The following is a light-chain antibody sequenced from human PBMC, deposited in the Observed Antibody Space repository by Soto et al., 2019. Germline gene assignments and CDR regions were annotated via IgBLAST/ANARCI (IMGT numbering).Light chain of an antibody. CDR3: QQYGSSGT. Sequence: EILLTQSPGTLSLSPGERATLSCRASQSVSNNYLAWYQQKPGQAPRLLIYGASNRATGIPDRFSGGGSGTDFTLTIRRLEPEDFAVYYCQQYGSSGTFGQGTKVDIK. CDR1: QSVSNNY. J-gene: IGKJ1*01. CDR2: GAS. V-gene: IGKV3-20*01.